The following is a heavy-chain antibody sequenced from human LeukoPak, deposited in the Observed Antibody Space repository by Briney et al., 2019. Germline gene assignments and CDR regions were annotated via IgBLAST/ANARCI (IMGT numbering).Heavy chain of an antibody. CDR2: INPNSGGT. Sequence: GASVKVSCKTSGFIFTGYYIHWVRQAPGQGLEWMGWINPNSGGTNYAQKFQGRVTMTRDTSISTAYMGLSRLRSDDTAVYYCARDRPYYYGSGSYFDYWGQGTLVTVSS. CDR1: GFIFTGYY. D-gene: IGHD3-10*01. J-gene: IGHJ4*02. CDR3: ARDRPYYYGSGSYFDY. V-gene: IGHV1-2*02.